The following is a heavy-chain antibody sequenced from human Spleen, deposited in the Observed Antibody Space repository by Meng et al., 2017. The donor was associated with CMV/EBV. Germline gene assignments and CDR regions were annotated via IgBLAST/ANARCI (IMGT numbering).Heavy chain of an antibody. CDR1: GFTFSSYS. CDR2: ISSSSSYI. Sequence: EVQLVESGGGLVKPVGSLRLSCASSGFTFSSYSMNWVRQAPGKGLEWVSSISSSSSYIYYADSVKGRFTISRDNAKNPLYLQMNSLRAEDTAVYYCARDLVPPYYYDSSGYLDYWGQGTLVTVSS. V-gene: IGHV3-21*01. CDR3: ARDLVPPYYYDSSGYLDY. J-gene: IGHJ4*02. D-gene: IGHD3-22*01.